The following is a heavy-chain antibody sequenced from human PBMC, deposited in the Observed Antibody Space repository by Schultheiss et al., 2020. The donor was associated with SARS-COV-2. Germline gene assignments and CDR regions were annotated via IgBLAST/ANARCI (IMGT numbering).Heavy chain of an antibody. V-gene: IGHV3-30*02. CDR3: AKVGVCSSTSCYYGNFNY. CDR1: GFTFSSYG. Sequence: GGSLRLSCAASGFTFSSYGMHWVRQAPGKGLEWVAFIRYDGSDKLYADSVKGRFTISRDNSRNTLHLQMNSLRAEDTAVYYCAKVGVCSSTSCYYGNFNYWGQGTLVTVSS. J-gene: IGHJ4*02. D-gene: IGHD2-2*01. CDR2: IRYDGSDK.